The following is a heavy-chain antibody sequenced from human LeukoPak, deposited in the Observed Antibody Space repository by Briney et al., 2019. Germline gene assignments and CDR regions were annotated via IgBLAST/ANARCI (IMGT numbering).Heavy chain of an antibody. D-gene: IGHD6-13*01. CDR1: GGSISSYY. CDR3: ARDKGSSSWYERIWFDP. Sequence: LETLSLTCTVSGGSISSYYWSWIRQPAGKGLEWIGRIYTSGSTNYNPSLKSRVTMSVDTSKNQFSLKLSSVTAADTAVYYCARDKGSSSWYERIWFDPWGQGTLVTVSS. CDR2: IYTSGST. J-gene: IGHJ5*02. V-gene: IGHV4-4*07.